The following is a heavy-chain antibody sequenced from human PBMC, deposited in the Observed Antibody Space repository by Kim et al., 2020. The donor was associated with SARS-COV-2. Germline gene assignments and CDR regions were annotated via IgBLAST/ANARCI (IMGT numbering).Heavy chain of an antibody. V-gene: IGHV5-51*01. Sequence: RYSPSFQGQVTISADKSISTAYLQWSSLKASDTAMYYCASRNDSSGSFDYWGQGTLVTVSS. D-gene: IGHD3-22*01. J-gene: IGHJ4*02. CDR3: ASRNDSSGSFDY.